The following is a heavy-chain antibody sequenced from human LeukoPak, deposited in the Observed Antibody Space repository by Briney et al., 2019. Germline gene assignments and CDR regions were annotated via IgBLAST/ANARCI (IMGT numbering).Heavy chain of an antibody. Sequence: RASVNVSYKASGYSFTSYCISGVRQAPGQGLAWMGWVSAYNGNTNYAQKLQGRVTMTTDTSTSTAYMELRSLSSDDTAVYYCARAGYYDSSGYYFFDYWGQGTLVTVSS. V-gene: IGHV1-18*01. CDR3: ARAGYYDSSGYYFFDY. CDR2: VSAYNGNT. CDR1: GYSFTSYC. J-gene: IGHJ4*02. D-gene: IGHD3-22*01.